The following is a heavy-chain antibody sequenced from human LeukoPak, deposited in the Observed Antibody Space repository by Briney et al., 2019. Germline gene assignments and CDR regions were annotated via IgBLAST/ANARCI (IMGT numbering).Heavy chain of an antibody. CDR3: ARDEAYAFDI. CDR2: IRSTTGGT. J-gene: IGHJ3*02. V-gene: IGHV3-48*01. CDR1: GFTFSTYS. Sequence: GGSLRLSCAASGFTFSTYSMNWVRQAPGKGLEWISYIRSTTGGTYYADSVKGRFTISRDNAKNSLYLQMNSLRAEDTAVYYCARDEAYAFDIWGQGTKVTVSA.